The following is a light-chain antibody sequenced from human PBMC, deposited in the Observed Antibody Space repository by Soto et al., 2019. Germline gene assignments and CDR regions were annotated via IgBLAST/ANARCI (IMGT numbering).Light chain of an antibody. Sequence: DIQMTQSPSTLSASVGDRVTITCRASQSISSWLAWYQQKPGKAPKLLSYKTSNLESGVPSRFSGSGSGTEFSLTISSLQPDDFATYYCQQYNSFSLTFGGGTRVEVK. CDR2: KTS. J-gene: IGKJ4*01. CDR1: QSISSW. CDR3: QQYNSFSLT. V-gene: IGKV1-5*03.